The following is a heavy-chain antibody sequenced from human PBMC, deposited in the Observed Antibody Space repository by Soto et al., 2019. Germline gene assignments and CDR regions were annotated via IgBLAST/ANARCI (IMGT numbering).Heavy chain of an antibody. V-gene: IGHV3-9*01. CDR2: INWNSGSI. J-gene: IGHJ1*01. Sequence: EVQLVESRGGLVKPGSPLRLSCAASGFTFDDYAMHWVRQVPGKGLEWVSGINWNSGSIGYGYSVKGRFAISRDNAKKSLHLQMNSLSAEGTAFYYCVKGESIIGYSGDFRYWGQGTRVTVSS. CDR3: VKGESIIGYSGDFRY. CDR1: GFTFDDYA. D-gene: IGHD1-26*01.